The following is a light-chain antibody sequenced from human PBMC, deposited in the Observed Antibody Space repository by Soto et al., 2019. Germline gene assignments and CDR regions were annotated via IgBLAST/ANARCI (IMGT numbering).Light chain of an antibody. V-gene: IGKV1-5*01. CDR3: QQCSSFWT. J-gene: IGKJ1*01. CDR1: QSISTW. Sequence: DIQMTQSPSTLSASVGDRVTVTCRASQSISTWLAWYQQKPGKAPKVLIYEASKLESGVPSRFSGSGSGTEFTLTISSLQPDDSATYYCQQCSSFWTFGQGTKVDIK. CDR2: EAS.